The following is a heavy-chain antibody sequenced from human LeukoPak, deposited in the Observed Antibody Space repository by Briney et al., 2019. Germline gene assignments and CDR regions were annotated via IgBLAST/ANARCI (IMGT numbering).Heavy chain of an antibody. V-gene: IGHV3-74*01. D-gene: IGHD4/OR15-4a*01. CDR2: IKSDGTYS. CDR1: GFTVSSNY. Sequence: PGGSLRLSCAASGFTVSSNYMSWVRQAPGKGLVCVARIKSDGTYSDYGGAVRGRFTISRDNAKDTLYLQMNSLRAEDTAIYYCVRDDDYYSVDYWGQGTLVTVSS. J-gene: IGHJ4*02. CDR3: VRDDDYYSVDY.